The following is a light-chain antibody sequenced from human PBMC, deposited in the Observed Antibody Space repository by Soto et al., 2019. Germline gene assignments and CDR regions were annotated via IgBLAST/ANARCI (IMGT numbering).Light chain of an antibody. V-gene: IGKV2-30*02. CDR1: QSLVHSDGIAY. Sequence: DVMMTQSPLSLPVTLGQPASLSCRCNQSLVHSDGIAYFSWFQQRPGRSPRRLIYKVSNRDSGVPARFSGSGSGTDFALKISRVEAEDFGVYYCMQGTHWPITLGQGTRLEIK. J-gene: IGKJ5*01. CDR2: KVS. CDR3: MQGTHWPIT.